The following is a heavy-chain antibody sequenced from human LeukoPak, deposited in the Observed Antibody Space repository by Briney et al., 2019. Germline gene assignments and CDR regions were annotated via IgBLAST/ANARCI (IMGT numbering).Heavy chain of an antibody. CDR2: IYTSGST. J-gene: IGHJ4*02. D-gene: IGHD3-22*01. Sequence: SETLSLTCTVSGGSISSYYWSWIRQPPGKGLEWIGYIYTSGSTNYNPSLKSRVTISVDTSKNQFSLKLSSVTAADTAVYYCARHSRRSSDSSGAHFDYWGQGTLVTVSS. CDR3: ARHSRRSSDSSGAHFDY. CDR1: GGSISSYY. V-gene: IGHV4-4*09.